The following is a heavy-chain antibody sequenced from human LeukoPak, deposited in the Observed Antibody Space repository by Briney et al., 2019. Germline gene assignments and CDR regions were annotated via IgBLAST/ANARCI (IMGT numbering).Heavy chain of an antibody. D-gene: IGHD6-13*01. CDR3: ARALAAAGTGRDY. V-gene: IGHV3-30*03. CDR1: GFAFSDYG. J-gene: IGHJ4*02. CDR2: VSYDGSNK. Sequence: PGRSLRLSCAASGFAFSDYGVHWVRQAPGKGLEWLAIVSYDGSNKYYADSVKGRFTISRDNSENTLYPQMNSLRAEDTAVYYCARALAAAGTGRDYWGQGTLVTVSS.